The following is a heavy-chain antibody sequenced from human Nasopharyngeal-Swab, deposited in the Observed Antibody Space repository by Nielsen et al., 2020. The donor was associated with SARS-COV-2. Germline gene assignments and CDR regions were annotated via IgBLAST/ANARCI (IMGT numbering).Heavy chain of an antibody. J-gene: IGHJ4*02. CDR3: ARGSRRITVFGVVISDFDY. Sequence: GESLKISCGASGFTFSGYWMGWVRQAPGKGLEWVANIKEDGSEKYYVDSVKGRFTISRDNAKNSLYLQMNTLRAEDTALYYCARGSRRITVFGVVISDFDYWGQGALVTVSS. CDR2: IKEDGSEK. D-gene: IGHD3-3*01. V-gene: IGHV3-7*03. CDR1: GFTFSGYW.